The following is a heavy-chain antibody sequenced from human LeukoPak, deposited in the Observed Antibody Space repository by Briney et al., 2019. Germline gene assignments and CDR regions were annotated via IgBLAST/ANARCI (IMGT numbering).Heavy chain of an antibody. CDR3: ARDQGVNYGDYEPFDY. J-gene: IGHJ4*02. CDR1: GYSISSGYY. Sequence: ETLSLTCSVSGYSISSGYYWGWIRQPPGKGLEWVSSISSSSSYIYYADSVKGRFTISRDNAKNSLYLQMNSLRAEDTAVYYCARDQGVNYGDYEPFDYWGQGTLVTVSS. D-gene: IGHD4-17*01. CDR2: ISSSSSYI. V-gene: IGHV3-21*01.